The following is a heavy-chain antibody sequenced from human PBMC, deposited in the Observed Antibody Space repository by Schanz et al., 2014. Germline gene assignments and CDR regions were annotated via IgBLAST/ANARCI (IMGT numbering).Heavy chain of an antibody. CDR3: ARGNTIFGVVILGWLDP. CDR2: INPSGGTT. D-gene: IGHD3-3*01. J-gene: IGHJ5*02. Sequence: QVQLVQSGAEVKKPGASVKVSCKASGYTFTTYYIHWVRQAPGQGLEWMGIINPSGGTTKYAQKFQGRVTITADKSTSTVYMELSSLRSEDTAIYYCARGNTIFGVVILGWLDPWGQGTLVTVSS. V-gene: IGHV1-46*01. CDR1: GYTFTTYY.